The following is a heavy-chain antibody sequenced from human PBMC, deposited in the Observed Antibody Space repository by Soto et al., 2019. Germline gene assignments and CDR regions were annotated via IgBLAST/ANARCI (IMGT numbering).Heavy chain of an antibody. CDR3: ARGPSGDKVDY. CDR1: GGSINTVNDY. J-gene: IGHJ4*02. D-gene: IGHD7-27*01. CDR2: IYNGGTT. V-gene: IGHV4-30-4*01. Sequence: QVQLQESGPGLVKPSQTLSLTCTVSGGSINTVNDYWSWIRQSPDKGLEWMWHIYNGGTTYNNPSLTSRVTISVDTSNNQFSLKLSSVSAADTAVYYCARGPSGDKVDYWGQGTLVTVSS.